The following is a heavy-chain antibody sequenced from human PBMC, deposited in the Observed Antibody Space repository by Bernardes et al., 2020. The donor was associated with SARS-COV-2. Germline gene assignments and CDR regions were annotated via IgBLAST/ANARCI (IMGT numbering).Heavy chain of an antibody. CDR1: GFTFSSYA. D-gene: IGHD2-15*01. V-gene: IGHV3-23*01. J-gene: IGHJ4*02. Sequence: GGSLRLSCAASGFTFSSYAMSWVRQAPGKGLEWVSGISGSGGSTYYADSVKGRFTISRDNSKNTLYLQMNSLRAEDTAVYYCARGGGGSYPFDYWGQGTLVTVSS. CDR3: ARGGGGSYPFDY. CDR2: ISGSGGST.